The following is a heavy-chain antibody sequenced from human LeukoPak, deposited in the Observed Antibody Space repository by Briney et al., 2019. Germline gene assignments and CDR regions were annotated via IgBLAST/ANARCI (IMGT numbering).Heavy chain of an antibody. J-gene: IGHJ5*02. CDR3: ARGRILVQGFDP. V-gene: IGHV4-34*01. Sequence: SETLSLTCAVYGGSFSGYYWSWIRQPPGKGLEWIGEINHSGSTNYNPSLKSRVTISVDTSKNQFSLKLGSVTAADTAVYYCARGRILVQGFDPWGQGTLVTVSS. D-gene: IGHD1-26*01. CDR1: GGSFSGYY. CDR2: INHSGST.